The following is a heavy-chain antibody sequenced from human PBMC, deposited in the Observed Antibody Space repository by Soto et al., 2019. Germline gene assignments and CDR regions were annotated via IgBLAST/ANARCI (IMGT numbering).Heavy chain of an antibody. D-gene: IGHD2-15*01. V-gene: IGHV1-69*01. CDR1: GGTFRNLA. CDR2: FITIIGGG. Sequence: QVQLVQSGAEVKKPGSSVKVSCKASGGTFRNLAINWVRQAPGQGLEWMGGFITIIGGGINAQKFQGRVTITSDESTSTAYMELSSLKSEDTAMYFCARRSVSHSDAFDFWGQGTMVTVSS. J-gene: IGHJ3*01. CDR3: ARRSVSHSDAFDF.